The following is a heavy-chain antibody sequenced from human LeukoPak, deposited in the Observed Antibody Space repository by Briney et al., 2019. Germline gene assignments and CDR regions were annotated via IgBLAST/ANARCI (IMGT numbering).Heavy chain of an antibody. V-gene: IGHV4-59*01. D-gene: IGHD3-22*01. Sequence: SETLSLTCTVSGGSISSYYWSWIRQPPGKGLEWIGYIYYSGSTNYNPSLKSRVTISVDTSKNQFSLKLSSVTAADTAVYYCARARQYYDSSGYYSYNFDYWGQGTLVTLSS. CDR1: GGSISSYY. J-gene: IGHJ4*02. CDR2: IYYSGST. CDR3: ARARQYYDSSGYYSYNFDY.